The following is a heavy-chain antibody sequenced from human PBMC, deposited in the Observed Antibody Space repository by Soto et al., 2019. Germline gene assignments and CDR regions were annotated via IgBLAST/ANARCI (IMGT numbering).Heavy chain of an antibody. CDR3: ARALKYDRYYDFWSGYSNYYYYGMDV. CDR1: GFTFSSYD. J-gene: IGHJ6*02. CDR2: IGTAGDT. Sequence: GGSLRLSCSASGFTFSSYDMHWVRQATGKGLEWVSAIGTAGDTYYPGSVKGRFTISRENAKNSLYLQMNSLRAEDTAVYYCARALKYDRYYDFWSGYSNYYYYGMDVWGQGTTVTVSS. D-gene: IGHD3-3*01. V-gene: IGHV3-13*01.